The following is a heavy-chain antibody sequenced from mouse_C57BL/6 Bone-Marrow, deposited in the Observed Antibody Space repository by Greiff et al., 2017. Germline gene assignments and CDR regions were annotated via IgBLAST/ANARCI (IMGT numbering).Heavy chain of an antibody. Sequence: QVQLKQPGAELVKPGASVKVSCKASGYTFTSYWMHWVKQRPGQGLEWIGRIHPSDSDTNYNQKFKGKATLTVDKSSSTAYMQLSSLTSEDSAVYYCATFICTDAMDYWGQGTSVTVSS. J-gene: IGHJ4*01. CDR1: GYTFTSYW. D-gene: IGHD2-14*01. CDR2: IHPSDSDT. V-gene: IGHV1-74*01. CDR3: ATFICTDAMDY.